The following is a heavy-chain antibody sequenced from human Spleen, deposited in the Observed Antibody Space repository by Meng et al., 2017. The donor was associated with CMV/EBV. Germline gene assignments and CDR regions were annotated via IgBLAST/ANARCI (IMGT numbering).Heavy chain of an antibody. J-gene: IGHJ4*02. CDR3: ARRAGNIVVVPAAIGAIDY. CDR1: ISSRIW. Sequence: ISSRIWRSWVRQPPGKGLEWIGEIYHSGSTNYNPSLKSRVTISVDKSKNQFSLKLSSVTAADTAVYYCARRAGNIVVVPAAIGAIDYWGQGTLVTVSS. V-gene: IGHV4-4*02. CDR2: IYHSGST. D-gene: IGHD2-2*01.